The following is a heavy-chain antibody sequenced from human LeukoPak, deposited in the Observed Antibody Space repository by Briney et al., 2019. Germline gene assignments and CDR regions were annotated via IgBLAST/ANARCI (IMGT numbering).Heavy chain of an antibody. CDR1: GYTLTELS. V-gene: IGHV1-24*01. Sequence: GASVKVSCKVSGYTLTELSMHWVRQAPGKGLEWMGGFDPEDGETIYAQKFQGRVTMTEDTSTDTAYMELSSLRSEDTAVYYCATDGPSLLSSTAYFDYWGQGTLVFVSP. D-gene: IGHD3-16*01. J-gene: IGHJ4*02. CDR3: ATDGPSLLSSTAYFDY. CDR2: FDPEDGET.